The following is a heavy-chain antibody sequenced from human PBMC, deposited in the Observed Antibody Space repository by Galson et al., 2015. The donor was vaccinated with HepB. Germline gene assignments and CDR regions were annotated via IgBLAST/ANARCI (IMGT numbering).Heavy chain of an antibody. V-gene: IGHV3-53*01. Sequence: SLRLSCAASGFTVSSNYMSWVRQAPGKGLEWVSVIYSGGSTYYADSVKGRFTISRDNSKNTLYLQMNSLRAEDTAVYYCARVVSWSAFDIWGQGTMVTVSS. CDR1: GFTVSSNY. CDR3: ARVVSWSAFDI. D-gene: IGHD5/OR15-5a*01. CDR2: IYSGGST. J-gene: IGHJ3*02.